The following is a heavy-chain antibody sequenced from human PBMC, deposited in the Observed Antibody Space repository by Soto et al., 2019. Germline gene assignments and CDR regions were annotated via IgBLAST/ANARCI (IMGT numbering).Heavy chain of an antibody. CDR2: MNPNSGNT. CDR3: ARSRGWDDAFDI. Sequence: GASVKVSCKASGYTFTSYDINWVRQATGQGLEWMGWMNPNSGNTGYAQKFQGRVTMTRNTSISTAYMELRSLRSDDTAVYYCARSRGWDDAFDIWGQGTMVTVSS. V-gene: IGHV1-8*01. CDR1: GYTFTSYD. J-gene: IGHJ3*02. D-gene: IGHD6-19*01.